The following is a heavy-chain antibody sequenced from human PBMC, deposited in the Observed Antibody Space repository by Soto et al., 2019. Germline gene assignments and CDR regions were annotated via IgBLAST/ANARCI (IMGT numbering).Heavy chain of an antibody. D-gene: IGHD6-19*01. CDR1: GASISSNY. Sequence: QVQLQESGPGLVKPSETLSLSCTVSGASISSNYWTWIRQPPGKGLEWIGYIYDSGTTNYNPSLQSRVTISVDTSKNQFSLALTSVTAADTVVYYCARYRRGSGWYYLDYWGQGTLVTVSP. J-gene: IGHJ4*02. V-gene: IGHV4-59*01. CDR2: IYDSGTT. CDR3: ARYRRGSGWYYLDY.